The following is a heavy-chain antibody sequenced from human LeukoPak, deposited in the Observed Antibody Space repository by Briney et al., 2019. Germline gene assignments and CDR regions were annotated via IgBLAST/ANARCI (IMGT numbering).Heavy chain of an antibody. CDR1: GFTFSSFP. D-gene: IGHD3-10*01. Sequence: GGSLRLSCVASGFTFSSFPMHWVRQVPGKGLEYVSAISSTGETSYYANSVKDRFTISRDNSKNTLYLQMGSLRAEDMAVYYCARVMSGSGSKYFDHWGQGTLVTVSS. V-gene: IGHV3-64*01. CDR2: ISSTGETS. J-gene: IGHJ4*02. CDR3: ARVMSGSGSKYFDH.